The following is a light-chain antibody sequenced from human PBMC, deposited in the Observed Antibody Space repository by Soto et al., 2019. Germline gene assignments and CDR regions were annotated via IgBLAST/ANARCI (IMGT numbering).Light chain of an antibody. CDR3: QHDSSDST. V-gene: IGKV1-5*03. J-gene: IGKJ1*01. Sequence: DIQMTQSPSTLSASVGDRVTITCRASQNINNWVAWYQQKPGKAPKLQIYRASSLENGVPSRFSGRGSGTDFIFTITSLQPYDFATYYCQHDSSDSTFGQGTKVEIK. CDR2: RAS. CDR1: QNINNW.